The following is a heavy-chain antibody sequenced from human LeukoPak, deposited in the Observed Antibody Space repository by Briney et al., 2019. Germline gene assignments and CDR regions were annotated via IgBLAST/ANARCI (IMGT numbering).Heavy chain of an antibody. CDR3: TTSWPKVREGDQ. D-gene: IGHD3-16*01. V-gene: IGHV3-23*01. CDR2: ISGGGENT. CDR1: GFTFSSYS. Sequence: GGSLRLSCAASGFTFSSYSMNWVRQAPGKGLEWLSEISGGGENTNYADSVKGRFTISRDNSKDTLFLHMSSPRVEDTAVYYCTTSWPKVREGDQWGQGTLVTVSS. J-gene: IGHJ4*02.